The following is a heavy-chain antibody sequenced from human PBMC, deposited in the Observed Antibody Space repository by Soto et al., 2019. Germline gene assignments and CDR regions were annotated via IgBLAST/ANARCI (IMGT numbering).Heavy chain of an antibody. CDR2: ISGSGGST. D-gene: IGHD2-2*02. CDR3: AKDLLYTMAFDI. V-gene: IGHV3-23*01. CDR1: VFTFSSYA. J-gene: IGHJ3*02. Sequence: PGGSLRLSCAASVFTFSSYAMIWVRQAPGKGLEWVSAISGSGGSTYYADSVKGRFTISRGNSKNTLYLQMNSLRAEDTAVYYCAKDLLYTMAFDIWGQGTMVTVTS.